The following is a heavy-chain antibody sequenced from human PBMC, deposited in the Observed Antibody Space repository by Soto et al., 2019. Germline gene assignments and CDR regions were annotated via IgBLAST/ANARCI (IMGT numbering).Heavy chain of an antibody. D-gene: IGHD5-12*01. CDR2: MKPDDGGP. Sequence: ASVKVSCKSSGYILSDYCIHWVRQAPGQGLEWLGWMKPDDGGPNYAQNFQGRVIMTRDTSTDTDYMELTRLTSDDTAVYFCVRDLRRQWRRLDPESYTGMDVWGQGTTVTVSS. CDR1: GYILSDYC. CDR3: VRDLRRQWRRLDPESYTGMDV. V-gene: IGHV1-2*02. J-gene: IGHJ6*02.